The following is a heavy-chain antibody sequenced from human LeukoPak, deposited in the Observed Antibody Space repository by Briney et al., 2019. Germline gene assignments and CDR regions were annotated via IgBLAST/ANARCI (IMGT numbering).Heavy chain of an antibody. CDR2: IYTSGST. CDR3: ARLYSSSSSAKAPYYYYYKDV. D-gene: IGHD6-6*01. Sequence: SETLSLTCTVSGGSISSYYWSRIRQPPGKGLEWIGYIYTSGSTNYNPSLKSRVTISVDTSKNQFSLKLSSVTAADTAVYYCARLYSSSSSAKAPYYYYYKDVWGKGTTVTVSS. CDR1: GGSISSYY. J-gene: IGHJ6*03. V-gene: IGHV4-4*09.